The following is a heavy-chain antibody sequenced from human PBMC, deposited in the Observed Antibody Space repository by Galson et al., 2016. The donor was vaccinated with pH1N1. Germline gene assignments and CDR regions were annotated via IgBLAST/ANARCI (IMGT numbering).Heavy chain of an antibody. CDR3: ARDKRERPGYSSGWCGDY. CDR1: GFTFSNYG. CDR2: IHYDGSKT. D-gene: IGHD6-19*01. V-gene: IGHV3-30*02. J-gene: IGHJ4*02. Sequence: SLRLSCAASGFTFSNYGMHWVRQAPGKGLEWLSFIHYDGSKTYQLDSVKGRFTISRDNSKNTLYLQMNSLRAEDTAVYYCARDKRERPGYSSGWCGDYWGQGILVTVAS.